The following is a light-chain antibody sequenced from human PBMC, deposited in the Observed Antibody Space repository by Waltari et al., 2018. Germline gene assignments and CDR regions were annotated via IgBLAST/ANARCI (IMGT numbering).Light chain of an antibody. V-gene: IGKV3-11*01. Sequence: ETVLTQSPATLSLSPGERATLSCRASQSISSHLAWYQQKPGQPPRLLLQDESKRATGIPARFSCSGSGTDFTLTISSLEPEDFAVYYCQQRSNLWTFGQGTKVEIK. CDR3: QQRSNLWT. CDR1: QSISSH. CDR2: DES. J-gene: IGKJ1*01.